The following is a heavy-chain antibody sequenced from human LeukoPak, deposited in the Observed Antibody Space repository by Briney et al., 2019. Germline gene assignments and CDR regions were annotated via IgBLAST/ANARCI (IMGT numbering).Heavy chain of an antibody. D-gene: IGHD1-26*01. CDR1: GYTFTGYY. Sequence: ASVKVSCKASGYTFTGYYMHWVRQAPGQGLEWMGWINPNSGGTNYAQKFQGRVTMTRDTSISTAYMELSRLRSDDTAVYYCAAFLVGATPNFDYWGQGTLVTVFS. J-gene: IGHJ4*02. CDR2: INPNSGGT. V-gene: IGHV1-2*02. CDR3: AAFLVGATPNFDY.